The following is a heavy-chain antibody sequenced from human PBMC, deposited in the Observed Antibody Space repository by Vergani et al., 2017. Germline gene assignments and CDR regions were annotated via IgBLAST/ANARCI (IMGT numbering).Heavy chain of an antibody. J-gene: IGHJ4*01. V-gene: IGHV3-NL1*01. D-gene: IGHD2-15*01. CDR2: IKSDGRT. CDR3: TRSECSGTTCYGHYFDL. Sequence: QVQLVESGGGVVQPGGSLRLSCIASGFTFRIYGMHWVRQAPGKGLEWVSVIKSDGRTSYAESVRGRFTSSRDTSRNAVYLQMNILRVEDTGVYYCTRSECSGTTCYGHYFDLWGHGILVTVSS. CDR1: GFTFRIYG.